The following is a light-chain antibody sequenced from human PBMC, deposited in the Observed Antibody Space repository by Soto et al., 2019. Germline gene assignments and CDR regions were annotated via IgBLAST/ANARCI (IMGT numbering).Light chain of an antibody. Sequence: QAVVTQSPSASASLGASVKLTCTLSSGHSSYAIAWHQQQPEKGPRYLMKLNSDGGHNKGDGIPDRFSGSSSGAERHLTISSLQSEDEADYYCQTWGTAIHDVVFGGGTKLTVL. V-gene: IGLV4-69*01. CDR1: SGHSSYA. CDR3: QTWGTAIHDVV. CDR2: LNSDGGH. J-gene: IGLJ2*01.